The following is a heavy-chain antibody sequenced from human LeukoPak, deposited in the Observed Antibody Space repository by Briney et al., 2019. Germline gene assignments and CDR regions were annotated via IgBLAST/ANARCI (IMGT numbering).Heavy chain of an antibody. J-gene: IGHJ4*02. CDR1: GFTFSSYS. V-gene: IGHV3-21*01. Sequence: GGSLRLSCAASGFTFSSYSMNWVRQAPGKGLEWVSSISSSSSYIYYADSVKGRFTISRDNAKNSLYLQMNSLRAEDTAVYYCASPLGGGWPPTFDYWGQGTLVTVSS. CDR3: ASPLGGGWPPTFDY. D-gene: IGHD6-19*01. CDR2: ISSSSSYI.